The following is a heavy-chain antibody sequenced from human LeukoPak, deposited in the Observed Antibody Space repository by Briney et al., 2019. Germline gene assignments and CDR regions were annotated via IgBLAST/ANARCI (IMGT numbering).Heavy chain of an antibody. CDR1: GFTFDDYT. Sequence: GGSLRLSCAASGFTFDDYTMHWVRQAPGKGLEWVSLISWDGGSTYYADSVKGRFTISRDNAKNSLYLQMNSLRAEDTAVYYCAKDNWNYFDYWGQGTLVTVSS. CDR2: ISWDGGST. CDR3: AKDNWNYFDY. J-gene: IGHJ4*02. V-gene: IGHV3-43*01. D-gene: IGHD1-1*01.